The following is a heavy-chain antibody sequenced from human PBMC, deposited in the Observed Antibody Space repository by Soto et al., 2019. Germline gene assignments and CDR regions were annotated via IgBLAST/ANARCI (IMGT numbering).Heavy chain of an antibody. D-gene: IGHD6-6*01. CDR3: ARFEYSSSYRAFDI. J-gene: IGHJ3*02. CDR2: INHSGST. V-gene: IGHV4-34*01. Sequence: SETLSLTCAVYGGSFSGYYWSWIRQPPGKGLEWIGEINHSGSTNYNPPLKSRVTISVDTSKNQFSLKLSSVTAADTAVYYCARFEYSSSYRAFDIWGQGTMVTVSS. CDR1: GGSFSGYY.